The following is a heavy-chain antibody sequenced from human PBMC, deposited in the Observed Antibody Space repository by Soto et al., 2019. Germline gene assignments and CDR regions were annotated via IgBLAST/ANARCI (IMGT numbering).Heavy chain of an antibody. Sequence: PSETLSLTCTVSGGSISSGDYYWSWIRQPPGKGLEWIGYIYYSGSTYYNPSLKSRVTISVDTSKNQFSLKLSSVTAADTAVYYCARDSHRMGDYYDASHWGQGTLVTVSS. D-gene: IGHD3-22*01. CDR3: ARDSHRMGDYYDASH. CDR1: GGSISSGDYY. V-gene: IGHV4-30-4*01. J-gene: IGHJ4*02. CDR2: IYYSGST.